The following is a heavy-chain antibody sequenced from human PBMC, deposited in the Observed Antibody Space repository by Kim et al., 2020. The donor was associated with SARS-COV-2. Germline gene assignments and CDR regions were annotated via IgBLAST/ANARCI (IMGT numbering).Heavy chain of an antibody. V-gene: IGHV3-49*03. CDR3: ARDRSSSVVADV. J-gene: IGHJ6*02. CDR2: VRTETYRATT. Sequence: GGSLRLSCSASGFTFDDYALTWYRQAPGQRLEWVGFVRTETYRATTRYAASVEGRFTISRDDSNSIAYLQMDSLKIEDTAVYYCARDRSSSVVADVWGQGTKVTVSS. D-gene: IGHD2-15*01. CDR1: GFTFDDYA.